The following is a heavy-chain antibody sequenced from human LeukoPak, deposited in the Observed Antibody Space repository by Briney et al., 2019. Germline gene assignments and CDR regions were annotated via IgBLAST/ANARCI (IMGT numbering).Heavy chain of an antibody. CDR1: GFTFSSYA. V-gene: IGHV3-30*14. J-gene: IGHJ3*02. Sequence: GGSLRLSCAASGFTFSSYAMHWVRQAPGKGLEWVAVISYDGSNKYYADSVKGRFTISRDNSKNTLYLQMNSLRAEDTAVYYCARAPVNFGGLNCGGDCRTSDAFDIWGQGTMVTVSS. D-gene: IGHD2-21*02. CDR3: ARAPVNFGGLNCGGDCRTSDAFDI. CDR2: ISYDGSNK.